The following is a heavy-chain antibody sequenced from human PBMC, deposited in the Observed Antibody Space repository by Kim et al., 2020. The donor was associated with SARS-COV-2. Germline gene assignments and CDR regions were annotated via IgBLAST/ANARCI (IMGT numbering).Heavy chain of an antibody. V-gene: IGHV4-34*01. CDR3: ARGVMVLGVTFPGLLVYYYYGMDV. D-gene: IGHD3-10*01. Sequence: SETLSLTCAVYGGSFSGYYWSWIRQPPGKGLEWIGEINHSGSTNYNPSLKSRVTISVDTSKNQFSLKLSSVTAADTAVYYCARGVMVLGVTFPGLLVYYYYGMDVWGQGTTVTVSS. CDR2: INHSGST. J-gene: IGHJ6*02. CDR1: GGSFSGYY.